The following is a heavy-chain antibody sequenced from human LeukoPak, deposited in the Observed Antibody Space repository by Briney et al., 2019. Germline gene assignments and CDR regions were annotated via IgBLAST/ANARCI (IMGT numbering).Heavy chain of an antibody. V-gene: IGHV4-34*01. CDR1: GGSFSGYY. CDR3: ARRTRRSYGSGAFDI. D-gene: IGHD5-18*01. J-gene: IGHJ3*02. CDR2: INHSGST. Sequence: PSETLSLTCAVYGGSFSGYYWSWIRQPPGKGLEWIGEINHSGSTNYNPSLKSRVTISVDTSKNQFSLKLSSVTAADTAVYYCARRTRRSYGSGAFDIWGQGTMVTVSS.